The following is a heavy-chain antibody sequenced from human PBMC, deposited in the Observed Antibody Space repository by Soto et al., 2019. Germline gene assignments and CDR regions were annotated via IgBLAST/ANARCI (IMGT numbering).Heavy chain of an antibody. J-gene: IGHJ4*02. D-gene: IGHD3-10*01. Sequence: QVQLVQSGAEVKKPGSSVKVSCKASGGTFSSYTISWVRQAPGQGLEWMGRIIPILGIANYAQKFQGRVTITXAKFTXXAYMELSSLRSEDPAVYYCARDGVETRGDGTPFDYWGQGTLVTVSS. CDR3: ARDGVETRGDGTPFDY. CDR2: IIPILGIA. CDR1: GGTFSSYT. V-gene: IGHV1-69*08.